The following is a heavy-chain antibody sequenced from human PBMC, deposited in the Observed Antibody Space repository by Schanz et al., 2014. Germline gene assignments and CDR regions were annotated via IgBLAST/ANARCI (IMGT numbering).Heavy chain of an antibody. Sequence: QVQLVQSGAEVKKPGASVKVSCKASGYTLTGFGVSWVRQAPGQGREWMGWISAYSGNSKYAQKLQGRVTMTTDTSTNTAYMELRSLTSDDTAVYYCARFNSGSHSPPYYYYGMDVWGQGTTVTVPS. V-gene: IGHV1-18*01. CDR3: ARFNSGSHSPPYYYYGMDV. CDR1: GYTLTGFG. CDR2: ISAYSGNS. J-gene: IGHJ6*02. D-gene: IGHD1-26*01.